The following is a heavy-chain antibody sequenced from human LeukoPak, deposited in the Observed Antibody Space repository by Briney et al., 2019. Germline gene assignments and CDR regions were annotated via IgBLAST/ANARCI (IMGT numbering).Heavy chain of an antibody. CDR3: ARDPPRGYGMDV. CDR1: GGSFSGYY. J-gene: IGHJ6*02. V-gene: IGHV4-31*11. CDR2: IYYSGST. Sequence: PSETLSLTCAVYGGSFSGYYWSWIRQHPGKGLEWIGYIYYSGSTYYNPSLKSRVTISVDKSKNQYSLNLSSVTAADTAVYYCARDPPRGYGMDVWGPGITVTVSS.